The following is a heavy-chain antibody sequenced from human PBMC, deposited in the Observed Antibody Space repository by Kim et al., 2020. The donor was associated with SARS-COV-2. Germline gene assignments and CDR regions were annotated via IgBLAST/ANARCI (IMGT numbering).Heavy chain of an antibody. Sequence: NYNPAIKSRVTISVDTSKNQFSLKLRSVTAADTAVYYCARHIRGSNWFDPWGQGTLVTVSS. J-gene: IGHJ5*02. D-gene: IGHD3-10*01. V-gene: IGHV4-61*07. CDR3: ARHIRGSNWFDP.